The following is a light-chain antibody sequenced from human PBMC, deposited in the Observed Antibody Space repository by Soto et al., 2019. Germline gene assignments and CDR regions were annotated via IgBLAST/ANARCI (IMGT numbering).Light chain of an antibody. V-gene: IGKV3-20*01. J-gene: IGKJ2*03. CDR3: QHYGGSPLYS. CDR1: QSVSSNN. Sequence: EIVLTQSPGTVSLSPGERATLSCRASQSVSSNNLAWYQQKPGQALRLLIYGASSRATGIPDRFSGSGFGTDFTLTISRLEPNDFAVYYCQHYGGSPLYSFGQGTKLEI. CDR2: GAS.